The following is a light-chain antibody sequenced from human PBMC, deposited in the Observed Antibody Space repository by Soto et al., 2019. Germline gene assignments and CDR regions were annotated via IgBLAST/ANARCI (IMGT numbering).Light chain of an antibody. J-gene: IGKJ1*01. CDR2: AAS. V-gene: IGKV1-17*01. CDR3: QHYNSYSEE. Sequence: QMTQSPSSLSASVGEKIIITCRASRDVGSDVSWYQQKPGQAPKLLIYAASNLYTGVPSRFSGSRSGTEFTLTISSLQPDDFATYYCQHYNSYSEEFGQGTKVDIK. CDR1: RDVGSD.